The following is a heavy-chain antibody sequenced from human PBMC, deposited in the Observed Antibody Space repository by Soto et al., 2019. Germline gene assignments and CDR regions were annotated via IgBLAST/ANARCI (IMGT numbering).Heavy chain of an antibody. J-gene: IGHJ3*02. CDR2: IYSGGRT. V-gene: IGHV3-53*01. D-gene: IGHD4-17*01. Sequence: EVQLVESGGGLIQPGGSLRLSCAASGFTVSSNYMSWVRQAPGKGLEWVSVIYSGGRTNYADSVKGRFTISRDNSNNTLYLQMNSLRAEDTAVYYCARDPGDYDAFDIWGQGTMVTVSS. CDR1: GFTVSSNY. CDR3: ARDPGDYDAFDI.